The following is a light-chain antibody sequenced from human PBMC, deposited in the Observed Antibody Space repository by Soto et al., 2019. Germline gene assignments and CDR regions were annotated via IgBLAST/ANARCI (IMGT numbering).Light chain of an antibody. V-gene: IGKV4-1*01. Sequence: DIVMTKSPDFLAVSLGERATITCKSSQNVLYRSSNKSYLAWYQQRPGQPPRLLLYWSSTRESCVPDRFVGSGYETDFTLTILSLQAGDEAIYHCQQYYNTPYTFGQGTTLEIK. CDR2: WSS. J-gene: IGKJ2*01. CDR3: QQYYNTPYT. CDR1: QNVLYRSSNKSY.